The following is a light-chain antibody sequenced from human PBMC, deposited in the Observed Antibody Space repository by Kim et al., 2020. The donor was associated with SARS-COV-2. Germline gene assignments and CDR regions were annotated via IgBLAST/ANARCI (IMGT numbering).Light chain of an antibody. CDR2: CAS. J-gene: IGKJ5*01. CDR1: QRVCGRF. CDR3: LQCGSSQIT. Sequence: GGRATPSCRGRQRVCGRFVACYQQKPGHAPTVLIYCASSGATRISDRFCGSGSGTDFTLTLSRLEPEDFAVYYCLQCGSSQITFGEGARLEIK. V-gene: IGKV3-20*01.